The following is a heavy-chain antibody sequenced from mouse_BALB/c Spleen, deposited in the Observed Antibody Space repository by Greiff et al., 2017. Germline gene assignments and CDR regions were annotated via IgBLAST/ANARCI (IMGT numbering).Heavy chain of an antibody. D-gene: IGHD2-1*01. V-gene: IGHV1S41*01. CDR1: GYTFTSYW. CDR3: ARGGRIYYGGYEYVWYFDV. J-gene: IGHJ1*01. CDR2: IAPGSGST. Sequence: DLVKPGASVKLSCKASGYTFTSYWINWIKQRPGQGLEWIGRIAPGSGSTYYNEMFKGKATLTVDTSSSTAYIQLSSLSSEDSAVYFCARGGRIYYGGYEYVWYFDVWGAGTTVTVSS.